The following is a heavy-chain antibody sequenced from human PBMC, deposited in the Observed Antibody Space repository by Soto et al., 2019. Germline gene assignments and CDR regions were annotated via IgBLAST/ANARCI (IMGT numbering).Heavy chain of an antibody. J-gene: IGHJ4*02. V-gene: IGHV3-23*04. CDR1: GFTVSSHY. Sequence: EVQLVESGGGLIQPGGSLRLSCAASGFTVSSHYMSWVRQAPGKGLEWVSAISGSGGSTYYADSVKGRFTISRDNSKNTLYLQMNSLRAEDTAVYYCAKRSTATCDYWGQGTLVTVSS. CDR3: AKRSTATCDY. CDR2: ISGSGGST. D-gene: IGHD4-17*01.